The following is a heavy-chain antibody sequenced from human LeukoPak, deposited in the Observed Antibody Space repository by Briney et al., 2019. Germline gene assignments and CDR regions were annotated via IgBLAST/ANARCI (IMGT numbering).Heavy chain of an antibody. CDR2: IDWDADT. Sequence: SGPALVKPTQTLTLTCTFSGFSLRTSGMCVSWIRQPPGKALEWLALIDWDADTYYSTSLKTRLTISKDTSKNQVVLTMTNMDPVDTATYYCTRTYSGSYPVHYWGQGTLVTVSS. J-gene: IGHJ4*02. D-gene: IGHD1-26*01. CDR3: TRTYSGSYPVHY. V-gene: IGHV2-70*13. CDR1: GFSLRTSGMC.